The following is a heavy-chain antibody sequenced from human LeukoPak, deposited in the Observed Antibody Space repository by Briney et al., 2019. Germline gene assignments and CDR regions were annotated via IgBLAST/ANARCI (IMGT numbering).Heavy chain of an antibody. CDR2: ISGSGGST. J-gene: IGHJ4*02. V-gene: IGHV3-23*01. CDR1: GFTFSSYA. D-gene: IGHD3-10*01. Sequence: GGSLRLSCAASGFTFSSYAMSWVRQAPGEGLEWVSAISGSGGSTYYADSVKGRFTISRDNSKNTLYLQMNSLRAEDTAVYYCAKDLADMVRGVIGFDYWGQGTPVTVSS. CDR3: AKDLADMVRGVIGFDY.